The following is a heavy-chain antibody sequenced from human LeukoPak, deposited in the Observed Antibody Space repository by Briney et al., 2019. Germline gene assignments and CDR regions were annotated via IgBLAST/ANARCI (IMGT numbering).Heavy chain of an antibody. Sequence: ASVKVSCKASGYTLTELSMHWVRQAPGKGLEWMGGFDPEDGETIYAQKFQGRVTMTEDTSTDTAYMELSSLRSEDTAVYYCATKPTYGSGSYYGYFDYWGQGTLVTVSS. CDR1: GYTLTELS. V-gene: IGHV1-24*01. D-gene: IGHD3-10*01. J-gene: IGHJ4*02. CDR2: FDPEDGET. CDR3: ATKPTYGSGSYYGYFDY.